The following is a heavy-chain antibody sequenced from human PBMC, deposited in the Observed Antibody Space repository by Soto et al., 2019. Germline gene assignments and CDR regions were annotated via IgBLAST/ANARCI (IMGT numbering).Heavy chain of an antibody. CDR3: ARGRYGDY. Sequence: QVHLVQSGAEVKKPGASVKVSCKGSGYAFTTYGITWVRQAPGQGLEWMGWISAHNGNTNYAQKLQGRVTVTRDTSTSTAYMELRRLRSGDTGVYYGARGRYGDYWGQGALVTVSS. CDR2: ISAHNGNT. CDR1: GYAFTTYG. V-gene: IGHV1-18*01. J-gene: IGHJ4*02. D-gene: IGHD1-1*01.